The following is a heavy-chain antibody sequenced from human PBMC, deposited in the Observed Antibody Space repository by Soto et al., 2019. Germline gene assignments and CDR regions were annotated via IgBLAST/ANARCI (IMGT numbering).Heavy chain of an antibody. CDR1: GGSISSSSYY. CDR2: IYYSGST. V-gene: IGHV4-39*01. CDR3: ATRLMGDYVYY. D-gene: IGHD4-17*01. Sequence: PSETLSLTCTVSGGSISSSSYYWGWIRQPPGKGLEWIGSIYYSGSTYYNPSLKSRVTISVDTSKNQFSLKLSSVTAADTAVYYCATRLMGDYVYYWGQGTLVTVSS. J-gene: IGHJ4*02.